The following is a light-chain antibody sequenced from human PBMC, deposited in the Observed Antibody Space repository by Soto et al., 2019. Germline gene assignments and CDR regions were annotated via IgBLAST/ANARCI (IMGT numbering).Light chain of an antibody. V-gene: IGKV4-1*01. CDR3: QLYNSYSEA. Sequence: DIVTTQTPDSPAVSLGERATSNCKSSQSVVYRSNNKNYLAWYQQKPGQAPRPLIYGASTRATGIPARFSGSGSGTEFTLTISSLQPDDFATYYCQLYNSYSEAFGQGTKVDI. CDR1: QSVVYRSNNKNY. CDR2: GAS. J-gene: IGKJ1*01.